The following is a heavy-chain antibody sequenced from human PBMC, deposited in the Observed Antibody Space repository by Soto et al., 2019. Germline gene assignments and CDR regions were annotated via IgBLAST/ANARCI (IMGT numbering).Heavy chain of an antibody. CDR3: ARGAGDSSSWAGY. V-gene: IGHV3-33*01. CDR1: GFTFSSYG. CDR2: IWYDGSKK. Sequence: QVQLVESGGGVVQPGRSLRLSCAASGFTFSSYGMHWVRQAPGKGLEWVAVIWYDGSKKYYADSVQGRFTISRDNSKNTLYMQMKSVRAEDTAVDYRARGAGDSSSWAGYWGQGTLVNGSP. J-gene: IGHJ4*02. D-gene: IGHD6-13*01.